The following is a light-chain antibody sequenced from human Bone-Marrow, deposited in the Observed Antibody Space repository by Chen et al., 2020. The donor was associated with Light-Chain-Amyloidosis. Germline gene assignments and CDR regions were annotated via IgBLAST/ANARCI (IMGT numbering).Light chain of an antibody. CDR2: EDD. CDR1: SGSIATNY. Sequence: NFMLTQPHSVSESPGKTVIISCTRSSGSIATNYVQWYQQRPGSSPTTVIYEDDQRPSGVPDRFSGAIDRSSNSASLTSSGLKTEVEADYYCQSYQGSSQGVFGGGTKLTVL. V-gene: IGLV6-57*01. J-gene: IGLJ3*02. CDR3: QSYQGSSQGV.